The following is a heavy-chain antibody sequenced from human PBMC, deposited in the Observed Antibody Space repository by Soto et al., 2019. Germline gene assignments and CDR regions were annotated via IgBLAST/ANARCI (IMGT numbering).Heavy chain of an antibody. D-gene: IGHD4-17*01. V-gene: IGHV3-13*01. CDR1: GFTFSSYD. CDR2: IGTAGDT. J-gene: IGHJ6*02. CDR3: ARGRDYGDYYYYGMDV. Sequence: GGSLRLSCAASGFTFSSYDMHWVRQATGKGLEWVSAIGTAGDTYYPGSVKGRFTISRENAKNSLYLQMNSLRAEDTAVYYCARGRDYGDYYYYGMDVWGQGTTVTVSS.